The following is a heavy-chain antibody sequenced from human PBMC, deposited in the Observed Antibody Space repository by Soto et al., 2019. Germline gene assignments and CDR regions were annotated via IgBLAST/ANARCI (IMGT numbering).Heavy chain of an antibody. CDR3: ARMRRSSSHIAVAPLGYGMDV. V-gene: IGHV1-2*02. D-gene: IGHD6-13*01. J-gene: IGHJ6*02. Sequence: GASVKVSCKASGYTFTGYYMHWVRQAPGQGLEWMGWINPNSGGTNYAQKFQGRVTMTRDTSISTAYMELSRLCSHDTAVYYCARMRRSSSHIAVAPLGYGMDVWGQGTTVTVSS. CDR2: INPNSGGT. CDR1: GYTFTGYY.